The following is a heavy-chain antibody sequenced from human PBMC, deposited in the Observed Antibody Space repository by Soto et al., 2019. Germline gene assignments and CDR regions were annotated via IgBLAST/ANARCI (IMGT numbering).Heavy chain of an antibody. D-gene: IGHD2-15*01. CDR3: EKDTSVRSVVVGCYYHYRMDV. CDR1: GFTFSSYA. CDR2: ISGSGGST. Sequence: PGGSLRLSCAASGFTFSSYAMTWVRQAPGKGLEWVSAISGSGGSTYYADSVKGRFTISRDNSKNTLYLQMNSLRDEDTAVYYCEKDTSVRSVVVGCYYHYRMDVRGQRTTVPVSS. J-gene: IGHJ6*02. V-gene: IGHV3-23*01.